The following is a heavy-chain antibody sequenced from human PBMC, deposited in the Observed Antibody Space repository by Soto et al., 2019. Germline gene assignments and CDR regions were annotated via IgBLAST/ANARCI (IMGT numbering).Heavy chain of an antibody. CDR1: GGSISSGDYY. V-gene: IGHV4-31*03. J-gene: IGHJ6*02. D-gene: IGHD3-16*01. Sequence: QVQLQESGPGLVKPSQTLSLTCTVSGGSISSGDYYWSWIRQHPGKVLEWIGYIHYSGNTYYNPSLKSRVTISVDTSKNQFSLKLSSVTAADTAVYYCARADMIRTFYYGMDVWGQGTTVTVSS. CDR2: IHYSGNT. CDR3: ARADMIRTFYYGMDV.